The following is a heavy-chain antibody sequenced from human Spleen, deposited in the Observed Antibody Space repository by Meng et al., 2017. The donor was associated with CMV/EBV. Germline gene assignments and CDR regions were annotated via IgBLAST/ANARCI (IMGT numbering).Heavy chain of an antibody. Sequence: GESLKISCAASGFTFSSYEMNWVRQAPGKGLEWVSYISSSGSTIYYADSVKGRFTISRDNAKNSLYLQMNSLRAEDTAVYYCARELIQNYYYGMDVWGQGTTVTVSS. V-gene: IGHV3-48*03. CDR3: ARELIQNYYYGMDV. CDR2: ISSSGSTI. D-gene: IGHD5-18*01. J-gene: IGHJ6*02. CDR1: GFTFSSYE.